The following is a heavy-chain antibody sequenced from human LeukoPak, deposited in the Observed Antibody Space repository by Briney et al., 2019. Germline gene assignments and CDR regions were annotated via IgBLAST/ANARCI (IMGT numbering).Heavy chain of an antibody. CDR2: IYLGDCDT. Sequence: GESLKISCKGSGYSFPSYWIGWVRQMPGKGLEYMGDIYLGDCDTRYSPSFQGQVTISADKSISTAYLQWSSLKASDTAMYYCARLPYCGGDCYPNWFDPWGQGTLVTVSS. CDR1: GYSFPSYW. V-gene: IGHV5-51*01. J-gene: IGHJ5*02. CDR3: ARLPYCGGDCYPNWFDP. D-gene: IGHD2-21*02.